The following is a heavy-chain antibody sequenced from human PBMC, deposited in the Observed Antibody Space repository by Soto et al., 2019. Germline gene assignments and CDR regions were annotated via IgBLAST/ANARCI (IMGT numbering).Heavy chain of an antibody. V-gene: IGHV1-69*01. CDR3: AIRSDNWNYEMGLGDYYYYGMDV. Sequence: QVQLVQSGAEVKKPGSSVKVSCKASGGTFSSYAISWVRQAPGQGREWMGGIIPIFGTANYAQKFEGRVTITAEESTITAYMELSSMSSEDTAVYYCAIRSDNWNYEMGLGDYYYYGMDVWGQGTTVTVSS. CDR2: IIPIFGTA. J-gene: IGHJ6*02. CDR1: GGTFSSYA. D-gene: IGHD1-7*01.